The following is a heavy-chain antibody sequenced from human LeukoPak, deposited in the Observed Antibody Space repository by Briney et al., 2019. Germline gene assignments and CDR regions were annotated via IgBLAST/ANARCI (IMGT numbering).Heavy chain of an antibody. Sequence: SETLSLTCAVYGGSFSGYYWSWIRQPPGKGLEGSGEINHSGSTNYNPSLKSRVTISVDTSKNQFSLKLSSVTAADTAVYYCATTGTTYGWFDPWGQGTLVTVSS. CDR3: ATTGTTYGWFDP. V-gene: IGHV4-34*01. CDR2: INHSGST. D-gene: IGHD1-7*01. CDR1: GGSFSGYY. J-gene: IGHJ5*02.